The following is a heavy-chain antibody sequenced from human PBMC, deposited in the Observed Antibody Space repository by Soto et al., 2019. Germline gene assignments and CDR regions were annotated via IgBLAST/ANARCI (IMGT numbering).Heavy chain of an antibody. Sequence: GASVKVSCKASGYTFTSCGSSWVRQANGQGLEWMGWISAYNGNTNYAQTFQGRVTMTTDTSTSTVHMEVRSLRSDDTAVYYCAREGVAPYYYYGMDVWGQGTPVTVSS. CDR3: AREGVAPYYYYGMDV. V-gene: IGHV1-18*01. J-gene: IGHJ6*02. CDR1: GYTFTSCG. CDR2: ISAYNGNT. D-gene: IGHD5-12*01.